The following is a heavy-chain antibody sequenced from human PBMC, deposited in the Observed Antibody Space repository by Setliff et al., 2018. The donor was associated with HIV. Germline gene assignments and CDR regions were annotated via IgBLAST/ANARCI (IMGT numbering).Heavy chain of an antibody. J-gene: IGHJ4*02. Sequence: GSLRLSCAASGFTFSSYSMNWIRQPPGKGLEWVGEIKHSGSTNYNPSLKSRVTMSVDTSKKQFSLNLTSVTAADTAVYYCARVDGYTLRIDYWGLGTLVTVSS. CDR3: ARVDGYTLRIDY. D-gene: IGHD5-12*01. CDR2: IKHSGST. CDR1: GFTFSSYS. V-gene: IGHV4-34*08.